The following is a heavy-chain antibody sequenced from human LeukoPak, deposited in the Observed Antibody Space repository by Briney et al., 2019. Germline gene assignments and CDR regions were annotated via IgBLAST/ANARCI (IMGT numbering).Heavy chain of an antibody. Sequence: PGGSLRLSCAASGFTFTSSWMNWVRQAPETGLEWVANIRQDGGEKYYVDSVKGRFTISRDNAMNSLYLQMNSLRAEDTALYYCVRGNVAAAGIFDSWGQGTLVTVSS. D-gene: IGHD6-13*01. CDR3: VRGNVAAAGIFDS. CDR1: GFTFTSSW. CDR2: IRQDGGEK. J-gene: IGHJ5*01. V-gene: IGHV3-7*01.